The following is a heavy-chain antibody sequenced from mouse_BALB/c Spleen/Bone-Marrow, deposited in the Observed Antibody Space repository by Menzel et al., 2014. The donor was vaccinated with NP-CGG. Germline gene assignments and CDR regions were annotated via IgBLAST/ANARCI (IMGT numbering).Heavy chain of an antibody. CDR2: IDPSDSET. CDR3: ARALGDGYYYAMDY. V-gene: IGHV1-69*02. J-gene: IGHJ4*01. CDR1: VYTFTSYW. D-gene: IGHD2-3*01. Sequence: VQLQQSGAELVKPGAPVKLSCKASVYTFTSYWMNWVKQRPGRGLEWIGRIDPSDSETHYNQKFKDKATLTVDKSSSTAYIQLSSLTSEDSAVYYCARALGDGYYYAMDYWGQGTSVTVSS.